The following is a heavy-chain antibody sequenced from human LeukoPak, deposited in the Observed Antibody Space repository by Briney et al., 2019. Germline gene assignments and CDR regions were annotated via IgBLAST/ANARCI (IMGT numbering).Heavy chain of an antibody. CDR2: ISSSGSTI. V-gene: IGHV3-48*03. D-gene: IGHD3-10*02. Sequence: GGTLRLSCAASGFTFSSYEMNWARQAPGKGLEWVSYISSSGSTIYYADSVKGRFTISRDNAKNSLYLQMNSLRAEDTAVYYCAELGITMIGGVWGKGTTVTISS. J-gene: IGHJ6*04. CDR1: GFTFSSYE. CDR3: AELGITMIGGV.